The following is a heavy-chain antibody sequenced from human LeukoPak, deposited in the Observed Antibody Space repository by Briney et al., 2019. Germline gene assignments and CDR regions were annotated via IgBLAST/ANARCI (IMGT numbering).Heavy chain of an antibody. V-gene: IGHV5-51*01. D-gene: IGHD2-2*01. Sequence: GASRKISCEGSGSSFTSYWIGWGRQLPGKGLEGMGMIYPGDSDTRYSPSFQGQVTISADKSISTAYLQWSRLKASDTAMYYCARHVDCSSTSCYGSEFDYGGQGTLVTVS. CDR1: GSSFTSYW. CDR2: IYPGDSDT. CDR3: ARHVDCSSTSCYGSEFDY. J-gene: IGHJ4*02.